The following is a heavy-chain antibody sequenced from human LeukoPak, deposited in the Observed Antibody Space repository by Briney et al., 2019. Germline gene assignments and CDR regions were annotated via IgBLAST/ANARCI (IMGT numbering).Heavy chain of an antibody. J-gene: IGHJ4*02. CDR1: GFTFSDYY. D-gene: IGHD6-13*01. Sequence: GGSLRLSCAASGFTFSDYYMSWIRQAPGKGLEWVSYISSSGSTIYYADSVKGRFTISRDNSKNTLYLQMNSLRAEDTAVYYCAKSFGPVIAAAGTGADWGQGTLVTVSS. V-gene: IGHV3-11*01. CDR3: AKSFGPVIAAAGTGAD. CDR2: ISSSGSTI.